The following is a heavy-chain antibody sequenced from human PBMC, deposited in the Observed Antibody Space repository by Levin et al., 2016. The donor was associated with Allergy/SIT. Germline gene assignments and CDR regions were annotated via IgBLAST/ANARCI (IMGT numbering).Heavy chain of an antibody. J-gene: IGHJ6*03. CDR3: AREDCSSTSCYGNYYYMDV. CDR1: GFTFSSYW. CDR2: IKQDGSEK. D-gene: IGHD2-2*01. Sequence: GESLKISCAASGFTFSSYWMSWVRQAPGKGLEWVANIKQDGSEKYYVDSVKGRFTISRDNAKNSLYLQMNSLRAEDTAVYYCAREDCSSTSCYGNYYYMDVWGKGTTVTISS. V-gene: IGHV3-7*03.